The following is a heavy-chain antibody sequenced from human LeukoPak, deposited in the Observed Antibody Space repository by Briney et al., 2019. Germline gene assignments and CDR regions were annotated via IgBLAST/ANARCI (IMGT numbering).Heavy chain of an antibody. D-gene: IGHD2-2*01. V-gene: IGHV4-4*02. CDR2: IYHSGST. J-gene: IGHJ6*02. Sequence: SGTLSLTCAVSGGSISSSNWWSWVRQPPGKGLEWIGEIYHSGSTNYNLSLKSRVTISVDKSKNQFSLKLSSVTAADTAVYYCARGFPVVPVRYGMDVWGQGTTVTVSS. CDR3: ARGFPVVPVRYGMDV. CDR1: GGSISSSNW.